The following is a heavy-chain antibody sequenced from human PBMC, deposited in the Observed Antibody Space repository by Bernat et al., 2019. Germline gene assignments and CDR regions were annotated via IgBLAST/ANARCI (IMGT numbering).Heavy chain of an antibody. CDR1: GFTFSNYA. V-gene: IGHV3-23*01. D-gene: IGHD3-22*01. CDR2: ITGRGDYT. J-gene: IGHJ4*02. CDR3: ARDLLYDNRSYYSPFDY. Sequence: EVQLLESGGGLVQPGGSLRLSCSASGFTFSNYAMSWVRQAPGKGLAWVSLITGRGDYTYYGDSVTGRFSIPRDNSKNTLYLQMNNLRVEDTAVYYCARDLLYDNRSYYSPFDYWGQGTLATVSS.